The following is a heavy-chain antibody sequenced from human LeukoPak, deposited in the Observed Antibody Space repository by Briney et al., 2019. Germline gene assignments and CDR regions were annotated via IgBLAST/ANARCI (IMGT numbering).Heavy chain of an antibody. CDR1: GFTLSSQA. CDR3: AKGPLSGYSPDY. D-gene: IGHD3-3*01. V-gene: IGHV3-23*01. J-gene: IGHJ4*02. CDR2: ISGGGGST. Sequence: GGSLRLSCAASGFTLSSQAMSWVRQAPGKGLEWVSSISGGGGSTYYADSVKGRFTISRDNSKNTLYLQVNSLRAEDTAVYYCAKGPLSGYSPDYWGQGTLVTVSS.